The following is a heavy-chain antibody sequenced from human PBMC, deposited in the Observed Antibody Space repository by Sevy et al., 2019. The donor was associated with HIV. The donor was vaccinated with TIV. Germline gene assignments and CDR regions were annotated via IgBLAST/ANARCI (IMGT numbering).Heavy chain of an antibody. D-gene: IGHD3-9*01. CDR1: XXNFSSYW. V-gene: IGHV3-74*01. CDR2: INSDGSSL. Sequence: GGSLRLSCAXSXXNFSSYWMHWVRQGPGKGLTWVSRINSDGSSLGYGDSVKGRFTISRDNAKNTLYLQMNSLRAEDTAVYYCARPYYDILTGYFTDSFDVWGQGTVVTVSS. J-gene: IGHJ3*01. CDR3: ARPYYDILTGYFTDSFDV.